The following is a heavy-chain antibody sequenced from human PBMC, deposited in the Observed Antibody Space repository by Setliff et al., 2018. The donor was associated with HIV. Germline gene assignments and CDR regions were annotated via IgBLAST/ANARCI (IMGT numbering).Heavy chain of an antibody. CDR1: GGSFSGYY. J-gene: IGHJ3*02. V-gene: IGHV4-34*01. Sequence: LSLTCAVSGGSFSGYYWSWIRQPPGKGLEWIGEINQSGGINYNPSLKSRVTISIDTFKNQFSVKLYSVTAADTAVYYCATASGYDLFMGAFDIWGQGTMVTVSS. CDR2: INQSGGI. CDR3: ATASGYDLFMGAFDI. D-gene: IGHD5-12*01.